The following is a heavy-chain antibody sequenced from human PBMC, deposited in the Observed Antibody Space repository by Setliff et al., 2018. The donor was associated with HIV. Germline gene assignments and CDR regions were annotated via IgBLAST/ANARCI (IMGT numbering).Heavy chain of an antibody. V-gene: IGHV1-2*02. D-gene: IGHD3-22*01. CDR3: ARDYYDSSGYIFFPGLPDY. Sequence: ASVKVSCKASGYTFTGYYIHWVRQAPGQGLEWMGWINPNNGGTKYAQKFQGRVTMTRDTSISTAYMELSRLRSDDTAVYYCARDYYDSSGYIFFPGLPDYWGQGTLVTVSS. J-gene: IGHJ4*02. CDR2: INPNNGGT. CDR1: GYTFTGYY.